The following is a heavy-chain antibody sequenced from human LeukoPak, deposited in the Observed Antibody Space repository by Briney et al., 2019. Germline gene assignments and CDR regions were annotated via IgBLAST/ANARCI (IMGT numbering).Heavy chain of an antibody. V-gene: IGHV4-59*01. CDR1: GGSISSYY. Sequence: SETLSLTCTVSGGSISSYYWSWIRQPPGKGLEWIGNIYYSGSTNYNPSLKSRVTISVDTSKNQFSLKLSSVTAADTAVYYCARVREDDSSGAYYYYYGMDVWGQGTTVTVSS. D-gene: IGHD3-22*01. J-gene: IGHJ6*02. CDR2: IYYSGST. CDR3: ARVREDDSSGAYYYYYGMDV.